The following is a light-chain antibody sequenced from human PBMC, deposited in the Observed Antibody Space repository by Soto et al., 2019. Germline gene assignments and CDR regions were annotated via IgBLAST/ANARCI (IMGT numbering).Light chain of an antibody. Sequence: DIHMTQSPSSLSASVGDRVTITCRARQSISSYLNWYQQKPGKAPKLLIYAASSLQSGVPSRFSGSGSGTDFTLTISSLQPEDFATYYCQQSYSTLGTFGQGTKVDIK. J-gene: IGKJ1*01. CDR3: QQSYSTLGT. V-gene: IGKV1-39*01. CDR1: QSISSY. CDR2: AAS.